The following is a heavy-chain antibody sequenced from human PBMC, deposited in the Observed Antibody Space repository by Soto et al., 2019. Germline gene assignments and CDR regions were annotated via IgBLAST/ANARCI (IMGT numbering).Heavy chain of an antibody. CDR2: ISAYNGKT. CDR1: GYTFTNFG. V-gene: IGHV1-18*01. D-gene: IGHD3-16*01. Sequence: QVQLVQSGAEVKKPGASVKVSCKASGYTFTNFGISWVRQAPGQGLEWMGWISAYNGKTNYAQKSQGRVTMTTYIATSTASMEVRSLRFDDTAGEYCAGGGAPIDYWGQGTLVTVSS. CDR3: AGGGAPIDY. J-gene: IGHJ4*02.